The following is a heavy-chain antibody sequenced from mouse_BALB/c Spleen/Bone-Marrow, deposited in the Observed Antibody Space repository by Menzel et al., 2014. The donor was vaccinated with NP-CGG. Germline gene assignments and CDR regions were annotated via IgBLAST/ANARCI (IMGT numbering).Heavy chain of an antibody. CDR3: ARATYYGNFFDY. Sequence: VQLQQSGPGLVKPSQSLSLTCTVTGYSITSDYAWNCIRQFPGNKLEWMGYISYSGSTDYNPSLKSRISITRDTSKNQFFLQLKSVTTEDTATYYCARATYYGNFFDYWGQGTTLTVSS. CDR1: GYSITSDYA. V-gene: IGHV3-2*02. D-gene: IGHD2-10*01. J-gene: IGHJ2*01. CDR2: ISYSGST.